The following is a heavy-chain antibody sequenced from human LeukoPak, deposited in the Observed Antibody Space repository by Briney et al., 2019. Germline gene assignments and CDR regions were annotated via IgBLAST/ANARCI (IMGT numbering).Heavy chain of an antibody. V-gene: IGHV3-21*01. CDR1: GFIFGSYW. CDR2: ISSSSSYI. CDR3: AREGSGSYFSDAFDI. D-gene: IGHD3-10*01. J-gene: IGHJ3*02. Sequence: PGGSLRLSCATSGFIFGSYWMSWVRQAPGKGLEWVSSISSSSSYIYYADSVKGRFTISRDNAKNSLYLQMNSLRAEDTAVYYCAREGSGSYFSDAFDIWGQGTMVTVSS.